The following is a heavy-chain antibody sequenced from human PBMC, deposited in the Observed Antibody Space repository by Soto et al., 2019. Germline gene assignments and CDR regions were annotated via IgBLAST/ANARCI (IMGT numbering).Heavy chain of an antibody. CDR3: ARPQGSGSYSPFDY. D-gene: IGHD3-10*01. CDR2: IYPGDSRT. J-gene: IGHJ4*02. Sequence: PGESLKISCKDSGYSFNTYWIAWVRQMPGKGLEWMGIIYPGDSRTTYSPSFQGQVIISADKSISTVYLQWSSLKASDTAMYYCARPQGSGSYSPFDYWGQGTLVTVSS. V-gene: IGHV5-51*01. CDR1: GYSFNTYW.